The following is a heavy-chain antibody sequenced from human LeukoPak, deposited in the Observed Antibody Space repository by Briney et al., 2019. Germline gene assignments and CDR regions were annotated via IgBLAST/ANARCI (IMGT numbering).Heavy chain of an antibody. Sequence: SETLSLTCTVSGGSISSYYWSWIRQPAGKGLEWIGRIYTSGSTNYNPSLKSRVTMSVDTSKNQFSLKLSSVTAADPAVYYCARDLSDSSGYYPLGYWGQGTLVTVSS. V-gene: IGHV4-4*07. CDR3: ARDLSDSSGYYPLGY. D-gene: IGHD3-22*01. CDR1: GGSISSYY. CDR2: IYTSGST. J-gene: IGHJ4*02.